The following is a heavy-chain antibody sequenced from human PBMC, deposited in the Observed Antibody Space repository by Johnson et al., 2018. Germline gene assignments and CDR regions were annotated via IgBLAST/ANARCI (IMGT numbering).Heavy chain of an antibody. CDR3: ARDPGLRGAFDL. D-gene: IGHD3/OR15-3a*01. Sequence: VHLVQSGGGVVHPGRSLRLSFAASGFTFATYGIHWVRQAPGKGLEWVAAITYNGRSQYYIDSVKGRFTISRDNSKNTPYLQMNSLRAEDTAVFYCARDPGLRGAFDLWGQGTMVTVSS. J-gene: IGHJ3*01. CDR1: GFTFATYG. V-gene: IGHV3-30*03. CDR2: ITYNGRSQ.